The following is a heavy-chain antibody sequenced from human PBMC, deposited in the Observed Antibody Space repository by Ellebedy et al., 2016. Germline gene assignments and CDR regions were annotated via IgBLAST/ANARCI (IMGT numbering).Heavy chain of an antibody. V-gene: IGHV5-10-1*01. CDR2: IDPSDSYP. J-gene: IGHJ4*02. CDR3: ARHAASYCTGGTCYSSLGY. CDR1: GYSFTTYW. Sequence: GESLKISCQGSGYSFTTYWISWVRQMPGKGPEWMGRIDPSDSYPNYSPSFQGHVTISADKSISTAYLQWSSLEASDTAMYYCARHAASYCTGGTCYSSLGYWGQGTLVTVSS. D-gene: IGHD2-15*01.